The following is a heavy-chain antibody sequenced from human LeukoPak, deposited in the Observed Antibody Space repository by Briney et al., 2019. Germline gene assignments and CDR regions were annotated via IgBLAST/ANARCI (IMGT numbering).Heavy chain of an antibody. D-gene: IGHD3-22*01. CDR3: ARDAPFYYYDSSGGI. V-gene: IGHV4-34*01. J-gene: IGHJ3*02. CDR1: GGSFSGYY. Sequence: SETLSLTCAVYGGSFSGYYWSWIRQPPGKGLEWIGSIYYSGSTYYNPSLKSRVTISVDTSKNQFSLKLSSVTAADTAVYYCARDAPFYYYDSSGGIWGQGTMVTVSS. CDR2: IYYSGST.